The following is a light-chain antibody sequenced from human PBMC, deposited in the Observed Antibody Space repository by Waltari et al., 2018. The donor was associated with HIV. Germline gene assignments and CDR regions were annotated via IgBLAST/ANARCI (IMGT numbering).Light chain of an antibody. CDR1: SSNIGDQYA. CDR2: GNS. CDR3: QSYDSSLSAWV. V-gene: IGLV1-40*01. Sequence: QSVLTQPPSVSGAPGQRVTISCTGSSSNIGDQYAVHWYQHVPGTAPKVLIYGNSDRPSGVPDRFSGSKSGTSASLVITGLQAEDEANYYCQSYDSSLSAWVFGGGTKLTVL. J-gene: IGLJ3*02.